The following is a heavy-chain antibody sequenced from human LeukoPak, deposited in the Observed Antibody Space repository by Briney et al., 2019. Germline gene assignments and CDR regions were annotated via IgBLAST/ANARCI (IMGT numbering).Heavy chain of an antibody. Sequence: GGSLRLSCAASGFTFSSYWMHWVRQAPGKGLAWVSRINTDGSSTSNADSVKGRFTVSRDNAKNTLYLQLSSLRAEDTAVYYCAKDIRRGYNYGYDQFAYWGQGTLVTVSS. CDR1: GFTFSSYW. CDR2: INTDGSST. D-gene: IGHD5-18*01. V-gene: IGHV3-74*01. J-gene: IGHJ4*02. CDR3: AKDIRRGYNYGYDQFAY.